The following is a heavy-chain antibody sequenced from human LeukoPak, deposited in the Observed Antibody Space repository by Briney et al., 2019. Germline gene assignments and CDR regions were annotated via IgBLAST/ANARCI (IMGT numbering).Heavy chain of an antibody. Sequence: GGSLRLSCAASGFTFSSYWMHWVRQAPGRGLVWVSRINSDGSSISYADSVKGRFTISRDNAKNTLYLQMNSLRAEDTAVYYCAIRRYLAGFDYWGQGTLVTVSS. D-gene: IGHD3-16*02. CDR3: AIRRYLAGFDY. CDR1: GFTFSSYW. CDR2: INSDGSSI. V-gene: IGHV3-74*01. J-gene: IGHJ4*02.